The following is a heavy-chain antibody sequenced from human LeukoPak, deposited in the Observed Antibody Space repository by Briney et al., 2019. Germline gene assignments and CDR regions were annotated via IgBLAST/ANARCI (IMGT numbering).Heavy chain of an antibody. Sequence: ASVKVSCKASGYSFTKYGVSWVRQAPGQGLEWIGWINANNGNINYAQNLQGRVTVTTDTSTSTAYMELRSLRSDDTAVYYCARDIDYNIDYWGQGTLVTVSS. V-gene: IGHV1-18*04. D-gene: IGHD3-9*01. CDR2: INANNGNI. J-gene: IGHJ4*02. CDR3: ARDIDYNIDY. CDR1: GYSFTKYG.